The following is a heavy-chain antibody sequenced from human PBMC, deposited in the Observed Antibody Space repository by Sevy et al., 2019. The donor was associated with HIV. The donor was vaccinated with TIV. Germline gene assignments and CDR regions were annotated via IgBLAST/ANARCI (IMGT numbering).Heavy chain of an antibody. Sequence: SETLSLTCNVSGGSISSSRHYWGWIRQSPGKSLEWIGSRFYSGGAYYNPSLQSRVTMSVDTSKNQFSLNVNSVTAADTAVYYCGSHPLGNWFDLWGQGILVTVSS. CDR3: GSHPLGNWFDL. CDR1: GGSISSSRHY. D-gene: IGHD3-16*01. CDR2: RFYSGGA. V-gene: IGHV4-39*01. J-gene: IGHJ5*02.